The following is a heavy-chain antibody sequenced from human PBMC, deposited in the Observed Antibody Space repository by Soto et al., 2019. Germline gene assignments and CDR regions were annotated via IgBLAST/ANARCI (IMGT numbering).Heavy chain of an antibody. V-gene: IGHV4-30-4*01. CDR3: AKEGSNWNGDDY. J-gene: IGHJ4*02. CDR2: IYYSGST. CDR1: GGSISSDDYY. Sequence: SETLSLTCTVSGGSISSDDYYWSWIRQPPRKGLEWIGYIYYSGSTYYNPSLKSRVTISVDKSKDQFSLKMSSLTAADTAVCDCAKEGSNWNGDDYWGQGTLVTVSS. D-gene: IGHD1-1*01.